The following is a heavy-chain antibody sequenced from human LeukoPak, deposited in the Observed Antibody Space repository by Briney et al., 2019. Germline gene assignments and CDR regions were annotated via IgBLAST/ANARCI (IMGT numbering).Heavy chain of an antibody. CDR1: GFTSDDYG. Sequence: PGGSLRLSCAASGFTSDDYGMSWVRQAPGKGLEWVSGINWNGGSTGYADSVKGRFTISRDNAQNSLYLQMNSLRAEDTALYYCARAETYHYGTTGFQEIGPFDYWGQGTLVTVSS. D-gene: IGHD3-22*01. V-gene: IGHV3-20*04. J-gene: IGHJ4*02. CDR2: INWNGGST. CDR3: ARAETYHYGTTGFQEIGPFDY.